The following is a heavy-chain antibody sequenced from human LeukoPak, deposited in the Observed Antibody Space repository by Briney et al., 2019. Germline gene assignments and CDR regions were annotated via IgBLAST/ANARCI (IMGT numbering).Heavy chain of an antibody. CDR1: GFTFSSYA. D-gene: IGHD3-16*01. CDR3: AKASKLIWGYFDY. V-gene: IGHV3-23*01. J-gene: IGHJ4*02. CDR2: ISGSGGST. Sequence: AGGSLRLSCAASGFTFSSYAMSWVRQAPGKGLEWVSSISGSGGSTYYADSVKGRFTISRDNAKNTLYLQMNSLRAEDTAVYYCAKASKLIWGYFDYWGQGTLVTVSS.